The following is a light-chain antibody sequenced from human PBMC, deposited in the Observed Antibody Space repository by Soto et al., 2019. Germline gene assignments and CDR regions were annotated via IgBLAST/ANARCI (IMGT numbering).Light chain of an antibody. Sequence: QSALTQTASVSGSPGQSITISCAGTTSDVGGYYYVSWYQQYPGKAPKLMIYDVNSRPSGVSNRFSGSRSGNTASLTISGLQSEDEAEYYCSSYTGSSTHLLFGGGTKLTVL. CDR3: SSYTGSSTHLL. CDR1: TSDVGGYYY. CDR2: DVN. V-gene: IGLV2-14*01. J-gene: IGLJ2*01.